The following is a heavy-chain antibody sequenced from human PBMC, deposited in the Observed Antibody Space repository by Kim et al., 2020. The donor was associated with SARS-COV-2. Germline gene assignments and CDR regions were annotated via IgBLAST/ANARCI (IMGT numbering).Heavy chain of an antibody. Sequence: GGSLRLSCAASGFTFSDYYMSWIRQAPGKGLEWVSYISSSSSYTNYADSVKGRFTISRDNAKNSLYLQMNSLRAEDTAVYYCARAGKLRYFDWLFRMDVWGQGTTVTVSS. J-gene: IGHJ6*02. V-gene: IGHV3-11*05. CDR2: ISSSSSYT. CDR1: GFTFSDYY. D-gene: IGHD3-9*01. CDR3: ARAGKLRYFDWLFRMDV.